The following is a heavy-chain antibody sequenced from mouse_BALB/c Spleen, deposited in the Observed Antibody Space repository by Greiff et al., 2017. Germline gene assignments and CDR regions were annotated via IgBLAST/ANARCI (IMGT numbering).Heavy chain of an antibody. V-gene: IGHV1-7*01. CDR3: ARQEITNDD. CDR1: GYTFTSYW. Sequence: VQLQQSGAELAKPGASVKMSCKASGYTFTSYWMHWVKQRPGQGLEWIGYINPSTGYTEYNQKFKDKATLTADKSSSTAYMQLSSLTSEDSAVYYCARQEITNDDWGQGTTLTVSS. J-gene: IGHJ2*01. CDR2: INPSTGYT. D-gene: IGHD2-4*01.